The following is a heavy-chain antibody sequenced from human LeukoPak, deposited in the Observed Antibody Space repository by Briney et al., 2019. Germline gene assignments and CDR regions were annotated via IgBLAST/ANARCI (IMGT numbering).Heavy chain of an antibody. CDR3: ARSRGYSYGYSDY. V-gene: IGHV3-30-3*01. D-gene: IGHD5-18*01. Sequence: GGSLRLSCAASGFTFSTCAMHWVRQAPGKGLEWVAVISYDGSNKYYADSVKGRFTISRDNSKNTLYLQMNSLRAEDTAVYYCARSRGYSYGYSDYWGQGTLVTVSS. J-gene: IGHJ4*02. CDR2: ISYDGSNK. CDR1: GFTFSTCA.